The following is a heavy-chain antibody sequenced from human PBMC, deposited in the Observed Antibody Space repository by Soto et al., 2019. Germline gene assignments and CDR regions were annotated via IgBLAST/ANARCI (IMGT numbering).Heavy chain of an antibody. Sequence: ASVKVSCKASGYTFTSYGISWVRQAPGQGLEWMGWISAYNGNTNYAQKLQGRVTMTTDTSTSTAYMELRSLRSDDTAVYYCARDNSIEDLGGWFDPWGQGTLVTVSS. CDR2: ISAYNGNT. J-gene: IGHJ5*02. CDR3: ARDNSIEDLGGWFDP. V-gene: IGHV1-18*01. D-gene: IGHD3-10*01. CDR1: GYTFTSYG.